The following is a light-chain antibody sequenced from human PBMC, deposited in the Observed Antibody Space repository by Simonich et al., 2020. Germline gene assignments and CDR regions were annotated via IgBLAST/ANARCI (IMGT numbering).Light chain of an antibody. V-gene: IGKV4-1*01. Sequence: DLVMTQSPDSLAVSLGERATINCKSSQSFLYSSNNKNSLAWYQQKPGQPPKLLIYWASTRESGVPDRFSGSGSGTDFTLTISSLQAEDVAVYYCQQYYSTPYTFGQGTKLESK. J-gene: IGKJ2*01. CDR3: QQYYSTPYT. CDR1: QSFLYSSNNKNS. CDR2: WAS.